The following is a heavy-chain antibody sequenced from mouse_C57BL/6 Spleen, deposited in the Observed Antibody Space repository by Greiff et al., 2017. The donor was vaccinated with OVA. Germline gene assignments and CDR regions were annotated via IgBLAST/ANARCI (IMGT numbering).Heavy chain of an antibody. V-gene: IGHV1-15*01. CDR2: IDPETGGT. Sequence: VQLQQSGAELVRPGASVTLSCKASGYTFTDYEMHWVKQTPVHGLVWIGAIDPETGGTAYNQKFKGKAILTADKSSSTAYMELRSLTSEDSAVYYCTRCLCSFYAMDYWGQGTSVTVSS. J-gene: IGHJ4*01. CDR3: TRCLCSFYAMDY. D-gene: IGHD6-5*01. CDR1: GYTFTDYE.